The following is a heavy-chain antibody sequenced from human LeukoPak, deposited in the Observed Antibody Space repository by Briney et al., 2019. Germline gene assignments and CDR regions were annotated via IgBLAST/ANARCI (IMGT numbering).Heavy chain of an antibody. CDR2: ISRSGGTI. D-gene: IGHD5-18*01. CDR1: GFAFSSYE. J-gene: IGHJ4*02. Sequence: PGGSLRLSCAASGFAFSSYEMNWVRQAPGKGLEWVSYISRSGGTIYYADSVKGRFTISRDNAKNPLYLQMNSLRAEDTAVYYCARGLRGYSEAGDYWGQGTPVTVSS. CDR3: ARGLRGYSEAGDY. V-gene: IGHV3-48*03.